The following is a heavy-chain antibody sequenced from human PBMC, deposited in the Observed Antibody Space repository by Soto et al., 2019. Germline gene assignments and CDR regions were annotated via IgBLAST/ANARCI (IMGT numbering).Heavy chain of an antibody. CDR1: GGSISSYY. D-gene: IGHD5-18*01. CDR3: ASVYIAMAHFDY. V-gene: IGHV4-59*01. J-gene: IGHJ4*01. Sequence: PSETLSLTCTVSGGSISSYYWSWIRQPPGKGLEWIGYIYYSGSTNYNPSLKSRVTISVDTSKNQFSLKLSSVTAADTAVYYCASVYIAMAHFDYWGHGTLVTVS. CDR2: IYYSGST.